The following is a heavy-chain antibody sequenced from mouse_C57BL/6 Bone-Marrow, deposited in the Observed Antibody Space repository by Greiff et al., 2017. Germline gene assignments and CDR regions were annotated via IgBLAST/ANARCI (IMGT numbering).Heavy chain of an antibody. CDR3: ARAYYSNYPWFAY. J-gene: IGHJ3*01. CDR1: GFTFSDYG. D-gene: IGHD2-5*01. CDR2: ISNLAYSI. V-gene: IGHV5-15*01. Sequence: EVNVVESGGGLVQPGGSLKLSCAASGFTFSDYGMAWVRQAPRKGPEWVAFISNLAYSIYYADTVTGRFTITRENAKNTLYLEMSSLRSEDTAMYYCARAYYSNYPWFAYWGQGTLVTVSA.